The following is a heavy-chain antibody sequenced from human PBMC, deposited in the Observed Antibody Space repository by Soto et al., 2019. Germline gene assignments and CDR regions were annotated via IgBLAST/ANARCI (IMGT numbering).Heavy chain of an antibody. Sequence: PGGSLRLSCAASGFTFSSYAMSWVRQAPGKGLEWVSAISGSGGSTYYADSVKGRFTISRDNSKNTLYLQMNSLRAEDTAVYYCAKDQRGVVVITALDYWGQGTLVTVSS. CDR3: AKDQRGVVVITALDY. CDR1: GFTFSSYA. V-gene: IGHV3-23*01. J-gene: IGHJ4*02. CDR2: ISGSGGST. D-gene: IGHD3-22*01.